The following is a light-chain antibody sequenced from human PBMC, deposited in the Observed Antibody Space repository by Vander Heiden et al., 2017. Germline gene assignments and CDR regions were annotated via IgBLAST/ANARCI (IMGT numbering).Light chain of an antibody. CDR2: GAS. CDR3: QQDDNRPLT. V-gene: IGKV3-15*01. Sequence: EIVMTQSPATLSLSPGEGATLSCRASQSVNNYLAWYQQKPGQAPRLLMYGASTRATGIPVRFRGTGSGTEFTLTISSLQPEDFAVYYCQQDDNRPLTFGGGTKVEIK. CDR1: QSVNNY. J-gene: IGKJ4*01.